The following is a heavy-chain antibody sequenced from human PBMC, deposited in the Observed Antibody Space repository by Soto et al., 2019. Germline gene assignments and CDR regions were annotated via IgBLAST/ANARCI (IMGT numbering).Heavy chain of an antibody. J-gene: IGHJ6*02. CDR3: ARAGGDYIYYYYGMDV. CDR1: GGTFSSYA. V-gene: IGHV1-69*01. D-gene: IGHD4-17*01. Sequence: SCKASGGTFSSYAISWVRQAPGQGLEWMGGIIPIFGTANYAQKFQGRVTITADESTSTAYMELSSLRSEDTAVYYCARAGGDYIYYYYGMDVWGQGTTVTVSS. CDR2: IIPIFGTA.